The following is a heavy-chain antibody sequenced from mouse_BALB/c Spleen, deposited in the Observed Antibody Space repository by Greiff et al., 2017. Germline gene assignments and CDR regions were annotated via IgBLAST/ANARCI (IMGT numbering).Heavy chain of an antibody. CDR2: INPSTGYT. J-gene: IGHJ2*01. Sequence: QVQLKQSGAELAKPGASVKMSCKASGYTFTSYWMHWVKQRPGQGLEWIGYINPSTGYTEYNQKFKDKATLTADKSSSTAYMQLSSLTSEDSAVYYCAREITTDYWGQGTTLTVSS. CDR3: AREITTDY. D-gene: IGHD2-4*01. V-gene: IGHV1-7*01. CDR1: GYTFTSYW.